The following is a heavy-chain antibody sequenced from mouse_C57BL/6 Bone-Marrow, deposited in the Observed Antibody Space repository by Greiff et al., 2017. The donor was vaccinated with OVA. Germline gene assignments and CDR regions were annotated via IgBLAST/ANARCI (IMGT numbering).Heavy chain of an antibody. CDR1: GYTFTSYW. CDR3: AARECITTVVERDY. J-gene: IGHJ2*01. D-gene: IGHD1-1*01. V-gene: IGHV1-55*01. Sequence: QVQLQQPGAELVKPGASVKMSCKASGYTFTSYWINWVKQRPGQGLEWIGDIYPGSGSTNYNEKFKGKATLTVDTSYSTAYMQLSSLTSEDSAAYYYAARECITTVVERDYWGQGTTLTVSS. CDR2: IYPGSGST.